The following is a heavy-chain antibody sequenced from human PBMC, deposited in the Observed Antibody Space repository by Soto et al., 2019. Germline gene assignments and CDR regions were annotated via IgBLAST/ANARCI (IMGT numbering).Heavy chain of an antibody. Sequence: SVKVSCKASGSIFSTFTISWVRQAPGQGLEWMGRIIPVTEIANYAQNFQGRVTLTADTSTSTAYMELRILRSDDTAVYYCARESPPADYWGQGTLVTVSS. V-gene: IGHV1-69*04. CDR1: GSIFSTFT. J-gene: IGHJ4*02. CDR3: ARESPPADY. CDR2: IIPVTEIA.